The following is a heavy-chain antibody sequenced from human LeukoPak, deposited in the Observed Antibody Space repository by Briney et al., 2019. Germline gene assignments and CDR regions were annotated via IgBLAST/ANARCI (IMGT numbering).Heavy chain of an antibody. V-gene: IGHV1-18*01. CDR3: ARDVGFSCSSTSCYPNFDY. CDR1: GYTFTSYG. Sequence: ASVKVSCKASGYTFTSYGISWVRQAPGQGLEWMGWISAYNGNTNYAQKLQGRVTMTTDTSTSTAYMELRSLRCDDTAVYYCARDVGFSCSSTSCYPNFDYWGQGTLVTVSS. CDR2: ISAYNGNT. J-gene: IGHJ4*02. D-gene: IGHD2-2*01.